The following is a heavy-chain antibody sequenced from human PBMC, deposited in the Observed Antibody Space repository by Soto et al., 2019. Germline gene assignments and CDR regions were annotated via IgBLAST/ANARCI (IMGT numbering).Heavy chain of an antibody. CDR3: ARGNTMVRGVRTWWFDP. J-gene: IGHJ5*02. V-gene: IGHV4-30-2*01. D-gene: IGHD3-10*01. CDR1: GGSISSGGYS. Sequence: SETLSLTCAVSGGSISSGGYSWSWIRQPPGKGLEWIGYIYHSGSTYYNPSLKSRVTISVDRSKNQFSLKLSSVTAADTAVYYCARGNTMVRGVRTWWFDPWGQGTLVTV. CDR2: IYHSGST.